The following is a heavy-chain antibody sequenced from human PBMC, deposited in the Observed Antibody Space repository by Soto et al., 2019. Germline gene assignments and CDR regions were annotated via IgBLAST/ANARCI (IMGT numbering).Heavy chain of an antibody. CDR1: GFSFCDHS. J-gene: IGHJ4*02. CDR3: ARLPKGSLVTA. V-gene: IGHV3-48*02. Sequence: ESGGGLVYPGGSLTLSGVGSGFSFCDHSMNWVRRAPVKGLQWVSYISSSGDNIHYADSVKGRFTVSRDNAKNTLFLRMNSLRDDDTAMYYCARLPKGSLVTAWGQGTLVTVSS. D-gene: IGHD2-21*02. CDR2: ISSSGDNI.